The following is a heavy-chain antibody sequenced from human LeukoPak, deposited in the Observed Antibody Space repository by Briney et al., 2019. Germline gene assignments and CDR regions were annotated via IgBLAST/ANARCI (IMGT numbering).Heavy chain of an antibody. Sequence: SETLSLTCTVSGGSINSYYWSWIRQPPGKGLEWIGYIYYSGSTNYNPSLKSRLTISVDTSKNQFSLKLSSVTAADTAVYYCARDRQTFYDYVGGNYRFYFDYWGQGTLVTVSS. CDR2: IYYSGST. J-gene: IGHJ4*02. CDR1: GGSINSYY. V-gene: IGHV4-59*01. D-gene: IGHD3-16*02. CDR3: ARDRQTFYDYVGGNYRFYFDY.